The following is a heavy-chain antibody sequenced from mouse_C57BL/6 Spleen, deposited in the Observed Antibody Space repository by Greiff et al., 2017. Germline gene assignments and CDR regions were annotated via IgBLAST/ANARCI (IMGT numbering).Heavy chain of an antibody. CDR2: ISSGSSTI. Sequence: EVKLVESGGGLVKPGGSLKLSCAASGFTFSDYGMHWVRQAPEKGLEWVAYISSGSSTIYYAATVKGRFTISRDNAKNTLFRQMTSLRSEDTAMYYCARPDGYDEAWFAYWGQGTLVTVSA. J-gene: IGHJ3*01. D-gene: IGHD2-2*01. CDR3: ARPDGYDEAWFAY. CDR1: GFTFSDYG. V-gene: IGHV5-17*01.